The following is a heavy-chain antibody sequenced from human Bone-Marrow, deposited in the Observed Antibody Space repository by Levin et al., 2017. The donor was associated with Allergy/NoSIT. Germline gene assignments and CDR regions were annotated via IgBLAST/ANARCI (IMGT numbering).Heavy chain of an antibody. CDR1: GFTFSSYS. Sequence: GGSLRLSCAASGFTFSSYSMNWVRQAPGKGLEWVSYISSSSSTIYYADSVKGRFTISRDNAKNSLYLQMNSLRAEDTAVYYCARDPDYYGSGSYPLQKFDYWGQGTLVTVSS. V-gene: IGHV3-48*01. D-gene: IGHD3-10*01. CDR3: ARDPDYYGSGSYPLQKFDY. J-gene: IGHJ4*02. CDR2: ISSSSSTI.